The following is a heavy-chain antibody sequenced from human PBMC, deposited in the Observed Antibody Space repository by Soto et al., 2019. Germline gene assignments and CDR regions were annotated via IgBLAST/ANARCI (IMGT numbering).Heavy chain of an antibody. CDR2: ISNSGNAM. J-gene: IGHJ6*02. CDR3: ARAGTSYYYYGMDV. V-gene: IGHV3-11*01. Sequence: GGSLRLSCEASGFTFSDHYMSWARQAPGKGLEWLSHISNSGNAMYYADSVKGRFTISRDDAKNSLYLQMNNLRAEDTAVYYCARAGTSYYYYGMDVWGQGTTVTVSS. D-gene: IGHD1-1*01. CDR1: GFTFSDHY.